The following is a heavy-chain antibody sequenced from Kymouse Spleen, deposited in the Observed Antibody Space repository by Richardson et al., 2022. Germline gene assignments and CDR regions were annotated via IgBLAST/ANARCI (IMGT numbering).Heavy chain of an antibody. CDR1: GFTFSSYS. D-gene: IGHD1-7*01. CDR3: ARDRITGTTAYGMDV. CDR2: ISSSSSYI. V-gene: IGHV3-21*03. Sequence: EVQLVESGGGLVKPGGSLRLSCAASGFTFSSYSMNWVRQAPGKGLEWVSSISSSSSYIYYADSVKGRFTISRDNAKNSLYLQMNSLRAEDTAVYYCARDRITGTTAYGMDVWGQGTTVTVSS. J-gene: IGHJ6*02.